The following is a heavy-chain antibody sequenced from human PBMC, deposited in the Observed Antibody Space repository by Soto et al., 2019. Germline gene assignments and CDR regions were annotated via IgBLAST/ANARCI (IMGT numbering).Heavy chain of an antibody. CDR3: ARSGDNFNVLDY. J-gene: IGHJ4*02. D-gene: IGHD1-1*01. CDR1: GFTFSDYY. V-gene: IGHV3-11*06. Sequence: VGSLRLSCAASGFTFSDYYMSWVRQAPGRGLEWISYSSNSGTFARYATSVKGRFSISRDSANNSLYLEMNSLRVEDTAVYYCARSGDNFNVLDYWGQGTPVTVSS. CDR2: SSNSGTFA.